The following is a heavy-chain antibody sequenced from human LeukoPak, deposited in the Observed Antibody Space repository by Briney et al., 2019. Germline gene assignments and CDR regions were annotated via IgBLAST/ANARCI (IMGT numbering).Heavy chain of an antibody. D-gene: IGHD1-26*01. V-gene: IGHV4-61*02. Sequence: PSETLSLTCTVSGGSISSGNYYWSWIRQPAGKGLEWIGRIYTSGSTNYNPSFKSRVTISVDTSKNQFSLKVDSVTAADTAVYYCARDHPTPTTGYMGVWGKGTTVTVSS. CDR1: GGSISSGNYY. CDR3: ARDHPTPTTGYMGV. J-gene: IGHJ6*03. CDR2: IYTSGST.